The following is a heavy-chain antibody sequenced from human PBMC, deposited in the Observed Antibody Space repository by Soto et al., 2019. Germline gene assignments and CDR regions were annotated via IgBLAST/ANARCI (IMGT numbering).Heavy chain of an antibody. V-gene: IGHV3-30*18. CDR1: GFTFSSYG. J-gene: IGHJ4*02. Sequence: ESGGGVVQPGRSLRLSCAASGFTFSSYGMHWVRQAPGKGLEWVAIISYDGINKYYANFVKGRFTISRDNAKNTLYLQMNSLRAEDTAVYYCAKSMYNWNDGFFDYWGQGTLVTVSS. CDR3: AKSMYNWNDGFFDY. CDR2: ISYDGINK. D-gene: IGHD1-1*01.